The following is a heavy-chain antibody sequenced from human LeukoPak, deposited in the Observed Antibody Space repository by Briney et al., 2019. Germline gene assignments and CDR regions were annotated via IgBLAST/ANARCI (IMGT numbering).Heavy chain of an antibody. D-gene: IGHD1-14*01. CDR2: IYASGST. Sequence: SETLSLTCTVSGGSISSDYWSWIRQPAGKGLECIGHIYASGSTYYNPSLKSRVTISVDTSNNQFSLKLSSVTAADTAVYYCARRSGTSPFDYWGQGTLVTVSS. V-gene: IGHV4-4*07. CDR3: ARRSGTSPFDY. J-gene: IGHJ4*02. CDR1: GGSISSDY.